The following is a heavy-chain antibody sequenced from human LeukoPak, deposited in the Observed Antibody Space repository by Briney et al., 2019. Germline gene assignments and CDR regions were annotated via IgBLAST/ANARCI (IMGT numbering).Heavy chain of an antibody. V-gene: IGHV1-2*02. J-gene: IGHJ4*02. D-gene: IGHD5-18*01. CDR2: INPNSGGT. Sequence: ASVKVSCKASGYTFTGYYMHWVRQAPGQGLEWMGWINPNSGGTNYAQEFQGRVTMTRDTSISTAYMELSRLRSDDTAVYYCAGGGYSINTAMITGNCDYWGQGTLVTVSS. CDR1: GYTFTGYY. CDR3: AGGGYSINTAMITGNCDY.